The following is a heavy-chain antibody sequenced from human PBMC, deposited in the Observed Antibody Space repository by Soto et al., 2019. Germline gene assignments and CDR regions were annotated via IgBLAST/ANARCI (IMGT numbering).Heavy chain of an antibody. J-gene: IGHJ6*02. V-gene: IGHV3-30*18. D-gene: IGHD4-17*01. Sequence: QVQLVESGGGVVQPGRSLRLSCAASGFTFSSYGMHWVRQAPGKGLEWVAVISYDGSNKYYADSVKGRFTISRDNSKNTLYLQMNSLRAEDTAVYYCANVRHDYGDPRPHYGMDVWGQGTTVTVSS. CDR1: GFTFSSYG. CDR2: ISYDGSNK. CDR3: ANVRHDYGDPRPHYGMDV.